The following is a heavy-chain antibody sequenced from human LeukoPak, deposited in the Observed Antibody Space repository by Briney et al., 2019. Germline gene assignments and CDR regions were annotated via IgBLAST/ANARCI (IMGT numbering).Heavy chain of an antibody. D-gene: IGHD3-9*01. CDR3: ARASGGDDFDWQYYFDY. V-gene: IGHV1-18*01. CDR1: GYTFTSYG. CDR2: ISAYSGNT. Sequence: ASVKVSCKASGYTFTSYGISWVRQAPGQGLEGMGWISAYSGNTNYAQKLQGRVTMTTDTSTSTAYMELSRLRSDDTAVYYCARASGGDDFDWQYYFDYWGQGTLVTVSS. J-gene: IGHJ4*02.